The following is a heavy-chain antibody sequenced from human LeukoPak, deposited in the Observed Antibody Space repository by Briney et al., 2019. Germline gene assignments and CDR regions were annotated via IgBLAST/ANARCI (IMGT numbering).Heavy chain of an antibody. J-gene: IGHJ4*02. CDR3: ARGLTGVDY. CDR1: GFTFANYV. V-gene: IGHV3-30*04. Sequence: GGSLRLSCAASGFTFANYVTHWVRQAPGKGLEWVAVTSPDEGLKFYGDSVKGRFTISRDNAKNSLYLQMNSLRAEDTALYYCARGLTGVDYWGQGAQVTVSS. CDR2: TSPDEGLK. D-gene: IGHD7-27*01.